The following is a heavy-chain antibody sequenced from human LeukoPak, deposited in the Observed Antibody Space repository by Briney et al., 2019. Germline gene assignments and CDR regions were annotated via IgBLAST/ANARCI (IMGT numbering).Heavy chain of an antibody. CDR1: GFTFSSYG. J-gene: IGHJ4*02. D-gene: IGHD1-26*01. Sequence: GGSLRLSCAASGFTFSSYGVHWVRQAPGKGLEWVAVISYDGSNKYYADSVKGRFTISRDNSKNTLYLQMNSLRAEDTAVYYCAKESGSYSLDYWGQGTLVTVSS. CDR3: AKESGSYSLDY. CDR2: ISYDGSNK. V-gene: IGHV3-30*18.